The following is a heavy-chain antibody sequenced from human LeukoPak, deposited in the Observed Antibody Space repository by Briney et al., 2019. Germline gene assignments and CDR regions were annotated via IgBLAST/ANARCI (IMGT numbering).Heavy chain of an antibody. J-gene: IGHJ4*02. V-gene: IGHV4-59*12. CDR2: VYYSGTT. CDR3: AREGLGETYFEY. CDR1: GGSISSYY. Sequence: SETLSLTCTVSGGSISSYYWSWIRQPPGKGLEWIGYVYYSGTTNYNPSLKSRVSMSVDKSRNHFSLRLTSVTAADTAVYYCAREGLGETYFEYWGRGILVTVSS. D-gene: IGHD3-10*01.